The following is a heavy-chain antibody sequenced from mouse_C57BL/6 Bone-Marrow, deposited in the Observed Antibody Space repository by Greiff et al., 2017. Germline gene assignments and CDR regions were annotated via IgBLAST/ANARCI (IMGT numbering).Heavy chain of an antibody. D-gene: IGHD1-1*01. V-gene: IGHV1-50*01. Sequence: QVQLQQPGAELVKPGASVKLSCKASGYTFTSYWMRWVKQRPGQGLEWIGEIDPSDSYTNYNPKFKGKATVTSDTSSSTAYMQLSSLTSEDSAVYYCARGGVITRDWGQGTLVTVSA. CDR1: GYTFTSYW. J-gene: IGHJ3*01. CDR3: ARGGVITRD. CDR2: IDPSDSYT.